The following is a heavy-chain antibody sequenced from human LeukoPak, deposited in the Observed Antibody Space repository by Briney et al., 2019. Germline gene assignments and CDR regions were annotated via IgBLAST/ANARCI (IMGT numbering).Heavy chain of an antibody. CDR1: GYRFTNYW. V-gene: IGHV5-51*01. D-gene: IGHD2-2*02. CDR2: IYPGDSDT. CDR3: AIAGGSSTSCYRCFDY. J-gene: IGHJ4*02. Sequence: GESLQISCKGSGYRFTNYWIGWVRQMPGKGLEWMGIIYPGDSDTRYNPSFQGQVTISADKSISTAYLQWYSLEASDTAVYYCAIAGGSSTSCYRCFDYWGQGTLVTVSS.